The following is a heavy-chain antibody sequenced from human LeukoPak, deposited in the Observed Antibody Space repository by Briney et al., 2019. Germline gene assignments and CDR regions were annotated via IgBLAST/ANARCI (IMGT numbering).Heavy chain of an antibody. J-gene: IGHJ4*02. CDR2: INSDGSST. CDR3: ASKNGSY. CDR1: GFTFSSYW. Sequence: GGSLRLSCAASGFTFSSYWMHWVRQGPGKGLVWVSRINSDGSSTGYADSVKGRFTISRDNAKNTLYLQMNSLSADDTAVYYCASKNGSYWGQGTLVTVSS. D-gene: IGHD1-26*01. V-gene: IGHV3-74*01.